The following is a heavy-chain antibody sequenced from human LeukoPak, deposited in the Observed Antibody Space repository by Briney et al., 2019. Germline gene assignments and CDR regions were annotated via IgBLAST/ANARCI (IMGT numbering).Heavy chain of an antibody. V-gene: IGHV3-21*04. CDR2: ISSSSSYI. J-gene: IGHJ6*03. CDR1: GFTFSSYS. CDR3: AKGDHYYDTSGDYYMDV. Sequence: GGSLRLSCAASGFTFSSYSMNWVSQAPGKGLEWVSSISSSSSYIYYADSVKGRFTISRDNSKNTLYLQMSSLRAEDTAVYYCAKGDHYYDTSGDYYMDVWGKGTTVTVSS. D-gene: IGHD3-22*01.